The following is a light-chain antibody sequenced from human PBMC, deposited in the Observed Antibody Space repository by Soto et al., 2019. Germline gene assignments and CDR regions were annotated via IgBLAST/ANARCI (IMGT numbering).Light chain of an antibody. V-gene: IGKV1-39*01. CDR2: ATS. CDR1: ESIGTY. CDR3: QQSYSPPYT. Sequence: DIQMPQSPSSLSASVGDRVTITCRASESIGTYLNWYQHKPGKAPKLLLVATSRLQSGVPSRFSGSRSGTDFTLTMSSLQPEDFSSYFCQQSYSPPYTFGQGTNLEIK. J-gene: IGKJ2*01.